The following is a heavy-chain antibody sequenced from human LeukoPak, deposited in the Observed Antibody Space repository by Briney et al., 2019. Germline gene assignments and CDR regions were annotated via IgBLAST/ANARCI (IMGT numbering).Heavy chain of an antibody. D-gene: IGHD2-15*01. CDR1: GFTFSSNA. CDR2: ISYDGSNK. Sequence: GRSLRLSCAASGFTFSSNAMPWVRQAPGKGLEWVAVISYDGSNKYYADSVKGRFTISRDNSKNTLYLQMNSLRAEDTAVYYCARGLGYCSGGSCSIPFLDYWGQGTLVTVSS. J-gene: IGHJ4*02. CDR3: ARGLGYCSGGSCSIPFLDY. V-gene: IGHV3-30-3*01.